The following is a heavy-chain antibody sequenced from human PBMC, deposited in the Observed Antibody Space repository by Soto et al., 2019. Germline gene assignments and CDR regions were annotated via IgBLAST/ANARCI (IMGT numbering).Heavy chain of an antibody. V-gene: IGHV1-18*01. D-gene: IGHD6-13*01. CDR3: ARDRESSSWYVGIYYYYYGMDV. J-gene: IGHJ6*02. CDR2: ISAYNGNT. Sequence: GASVKVSCKASGYTFTSYGISWVRQAPGQGLEWMGWISAYNGNTNYAQKLQGRVTMTTDTSTSTAYMELRSLRSDDTAVYYCARDRESSSWYVGIYYYYYGMDVWGQGTTVTVSS. CDR1: GYTFTSYG.